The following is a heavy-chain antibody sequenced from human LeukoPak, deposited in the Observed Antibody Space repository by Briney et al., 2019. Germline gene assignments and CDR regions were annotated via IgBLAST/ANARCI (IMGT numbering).Heavy chain of an antibody. D-gene: IGHD3-16*02. J-gene: IGHJ4*02. CDR3: ARSGWSYGNYDYIWGIYRYTLPFDY. CDR1: GGSFSGYY. V-gene: IGHV4-34*01. Sequence: PSETLSLTCAVYGGSFSGYYWSWIRQPPGKGLEWIGEINHSGSTNYNPSLKSRVTISVDTSKNQFSLKLSSVTAADTAVYYCARSGWSYGNYDYIWGIYRYTLPFDYWGQGTLVTVSS. CDR2: INHSGST.